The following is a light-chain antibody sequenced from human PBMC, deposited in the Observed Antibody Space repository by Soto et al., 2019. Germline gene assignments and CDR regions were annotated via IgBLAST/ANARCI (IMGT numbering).Light chain of an antibody. CDR3: QSYDSSLYGYV. CDR2: ANS. V-gene: IGLV1-40*01. J-gene: IGLJ1*01. Sequence: QSVLTQPPSVSGAPGQRVTISCAGSSSSIGAGYDVHWYQQLPGAAPKLLIYANSNRPSGVPDRFSGSKSGTSASLAITGLQAEDEADYYFQSYDSSLYGYVFGSGTKVTVL. CDR1: SSSIGAGYD.